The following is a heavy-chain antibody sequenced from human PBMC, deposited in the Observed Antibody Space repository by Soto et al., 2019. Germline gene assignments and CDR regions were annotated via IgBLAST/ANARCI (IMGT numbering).Heavy chain of an antibody. V-gene: IGHV3-33*01. J-gene: IGHJ4*02. Sequence: WGSLRLSCAASGFTFSSYGMHFVRHSPFKWLEWVGVIWYDGSNKYYADSVKGRFTISRDNSKNTLYLQMNSLRAEDTAVYYCARDSSPPGSGVHHEFDYWGQGTLVTVSS. CDR3: ARDSSPPGSGVHHEFDY. D-gene: IGHD3-10*01. CDR1: GFTFSSYG. CDR2: IWYDGSNK.